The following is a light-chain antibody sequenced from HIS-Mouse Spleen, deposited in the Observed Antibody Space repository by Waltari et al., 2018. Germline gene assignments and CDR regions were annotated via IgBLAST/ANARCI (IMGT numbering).Light chain of an antibody. CDR2: EGS. CDR3: CSYAGSSTVV. CDR1: SSDVGSYNL. Sequence: QSALTRPASVSGSTGQSITIPCTGTSSDVGSYNLVSWYPQHPGKAPTRMIYEGSKRPSVVPNRFSGSKSGNTASLTISGLQAEDEADYYCCSYAGSSTVVFGGGTKLTVL. J-gene: IGLJ2*01. V-gene: IGLV2-23*01.